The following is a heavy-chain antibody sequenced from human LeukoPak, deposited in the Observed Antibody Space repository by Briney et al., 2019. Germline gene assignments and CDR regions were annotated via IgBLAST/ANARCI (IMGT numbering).Heavy chain of an antibody. CDR2: MYPGDSDT. D-gene: IGHD3-10*01. V-gene: IGHV5-51*01. J-gene: IGHJ4*02. CDR3: AASTYGSGSYVGFDS. Sequence: GESLKISCKASGYTFTNYWIGWVRQLPGKGLEWMGIMYPGDSDTRYSPSFQGQVTISADKSISTAYLQWSSLKASDTAMYYCAASTYGSGSYVGFDSWGQGTLVTVSS. CDR1: GYTFTNYW.